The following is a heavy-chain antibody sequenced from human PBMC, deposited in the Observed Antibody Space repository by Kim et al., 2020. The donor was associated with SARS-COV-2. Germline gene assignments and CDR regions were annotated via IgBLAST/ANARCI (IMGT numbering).Heavy chain of an antibody. V-gene: IGHV4-39*07. CDR3: ARARGGSGSYYNEVVVWFDP. J-gene: IGHJ5*02. Sequence: SETLSLTCTVSGGSISSSSYYWGWIRQPPGKGLEWIGSIYYSGSTYYNPSLKSRVTISVDTSKNQFSLKLSSVTAADTAVYYCARARGGSGSYYNEVVVWFDPWGQGTLVTVSS. CDR1: GGSISSSSYY. D-gene: IGHD3-10*01. CDR2: IYYSGST.